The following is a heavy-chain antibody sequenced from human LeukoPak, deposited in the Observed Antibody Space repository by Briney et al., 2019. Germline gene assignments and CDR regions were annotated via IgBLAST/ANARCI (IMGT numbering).Heavy chain of an antibody. CDR3: ARDPDYDILTGDQPDSQFDY. CDR2: ISAYNGNT. Sequence: PSVKVSCKASGYTFTSYGISWVRQAPGQGLEWMGWISAYNGNTNYAQKLQGRVTMTTDTSTSTAYMELRSLRSDDTAVYYCARDPDYDILTGDQPDSQFDYWGQGTLVTVSS. CDR1: GYTFTSYG. J-gene: IGHJ4*02. V-gene: IGHV1-18*01. D-gene: IGHD3-9*01.